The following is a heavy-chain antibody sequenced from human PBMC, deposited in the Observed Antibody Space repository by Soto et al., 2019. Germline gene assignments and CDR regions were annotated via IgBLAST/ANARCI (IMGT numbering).Heavy chain of an antibody. CDR2: IYHTGNA. CDR1: GDSISNSRFY. D-gene: IGHD6-13*01. V-gene: IGHV4-39*07. CDR3: ARLQAAAGDNDLTFDY. J-gene: IGHJ4*02. Sequence: SETLSLTCSVSGDSISNSRFYWAWIRQPPGEGLEWIGSIYHTGNAYYNPSLKSRVTISADKSISTAYLQWSSLKASDTAMYYCARLQAAAGDNDLTFDYWGQGTLVTVSS.